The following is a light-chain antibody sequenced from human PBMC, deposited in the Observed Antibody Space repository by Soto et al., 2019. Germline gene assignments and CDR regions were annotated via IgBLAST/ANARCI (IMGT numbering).Light chain of an antibody. CDR3: AAWDDSMSGSYV. CDR1: SSNIGSNY. CDR2: RNN. V-gene: IGLV1-47*01. J-gene: IGLJ1*01. Sequence: QSVLTQPPSASGTPGQRVTISCSGSSSNIGSNYVYWYQQLPGTAPQLLIYRNNQRPSGVPDRFSGSKSGTSASLAISGLRSEDDADYYCAAWDDSMSGSYVFGTGTKVTVL.